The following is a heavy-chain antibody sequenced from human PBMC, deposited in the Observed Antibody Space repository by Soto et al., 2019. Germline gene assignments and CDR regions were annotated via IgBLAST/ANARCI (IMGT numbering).Heavy chain of an antibody. CDR1: GFTFSTYA. D-gene: IGHD1-7*01. Sequence: GGSLRLSCAASGFTFSTYAMSWVRQAPGKGLEWVSSISGSGGSTHYADSVKGRFTISRDNSKNTVYLQMNSLRAEDTAVYYCAKKSGTGMDVWGQGTTVTVSS. CDR3: AKKSGTGMDV. J-gene: IGHJ6*02. CDR2: ISGSGGST. V-gene: IGHV3-23*01.